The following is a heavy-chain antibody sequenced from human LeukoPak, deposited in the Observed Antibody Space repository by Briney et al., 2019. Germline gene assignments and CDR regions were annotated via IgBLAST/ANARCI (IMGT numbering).Heavy chain of an antibody. D-gene: IGHD2-21*02. J-gene: IGHJ4*02. CDR2: INPNSAAT. Sequence: ASVKVSCKASGYTFTDYYMHWVRQAPGQGLEWMGWINPNSAATNYAQKFQGRVAMTRDTSINTAYMELSILRSDDAAVYYCASDRSADCSLDYWGQGSLVTVPS. CDR3: ASDRSADCSLDY. CDR1: GYTFTDYY. V-gene: IGHV1-2*02.